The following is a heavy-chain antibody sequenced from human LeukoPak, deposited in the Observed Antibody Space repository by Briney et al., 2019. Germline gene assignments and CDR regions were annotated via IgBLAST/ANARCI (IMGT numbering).Heavy chain of an antibody. J-gene: IGHJ4*02. CDR3: ATEGSGWLPNS. V-gene: IGHV3-9*01. Sequence: GGSLRLSCAASGFTFDDYAMHWVRQAPGRGLEWVSGISWNGGSLGYADSVKGRFTISRDNAKNSLYLQMNSLRAEDTAVYYCATEGSGWLPNSWGQGTLVTVSS. CDR1: GFTFDDYA. D-gene: IGHD6-19*01. CDR2: ISWNGGSL.